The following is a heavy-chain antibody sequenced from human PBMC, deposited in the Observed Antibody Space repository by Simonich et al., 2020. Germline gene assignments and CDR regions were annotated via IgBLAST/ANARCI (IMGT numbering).Heavy chain of an antibody. CDR2: MNSDGSSP. J-gene: IGHJ4*02. V-gene: IGHV3-74*01. Sequence: EVQLVESGGGLVQPGGSLRLSCAASGFTFSSYWMHWVRQVPGKGLVWVRSMNSDGSSPSNADSVKGRFTISRDNAKNTLYLQMNSLRAEDTAVYYCARNRLDYWGQRTLVTVSS. CDR3: ARNRLDY. CDR1: GFTFSSYW.